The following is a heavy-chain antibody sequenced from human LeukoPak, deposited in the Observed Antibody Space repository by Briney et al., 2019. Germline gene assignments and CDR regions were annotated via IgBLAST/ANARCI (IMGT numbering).Heavy chain of an antibody. CDR2: IYTSGST. V-gene: IGHV4-61*02. CDR1: GGSISSGSYY. Sequence: SETLSLTCTVSGGSISSGSYYWSWIRQPAGKGLEWIGRIYTSGSTNYNPSLKSRVTISVDTSKNQFSLKLSSVAAADTAVYYCARDVAVAGGDFDYWGQGTLVTVSS. CDR3: ARDVAVAGGDFDY. D-gene: IGHD6-19*01. J-gene: IGHJ4*02.